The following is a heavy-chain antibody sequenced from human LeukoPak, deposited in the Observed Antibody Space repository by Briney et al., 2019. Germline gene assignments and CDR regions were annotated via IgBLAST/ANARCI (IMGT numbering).Heavy chain of an antibody. D-gene: IGHD2-2*02. CDR1: GFTFDDYA. V-gene: IGHV3-43D*03. Sequence: GGSLRLSCAASGFTFDDYAMHWVRQAPGKGLEWVSLISWDGGSTYYADSVKGRFTISRDNSKNSLYLQMNSLRAEDTALYYCAKESCCSSTSCYRGDHYYYYYMDVWAKGPRSPSP. CDR3: AKESCCSSTSCYRGDHYYYYYMDV. J-gene: IGHJ6*03. CDR2: ISWDGGST.